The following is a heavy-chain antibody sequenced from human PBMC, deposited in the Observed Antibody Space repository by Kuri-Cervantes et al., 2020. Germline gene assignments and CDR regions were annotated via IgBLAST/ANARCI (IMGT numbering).Heavy chain of an antibody. D-gene: IGHD1-26*01. CDR1: GFIFSSYA. CDR2: ISYDGSNK. V-gene: IGHV3-30*04. J-gene: IGHJ4*02. CDR3: ATGVGATGY. Sequence: GESLKISCAASGFIFSSYAMHWVRQAPGKGLEWVAVISYDGSNKYYADSVKGRFTISRDNSKNTLYLQMNSLRAEDTAVYYCATGVGATGYWGQGTLVTVSS.